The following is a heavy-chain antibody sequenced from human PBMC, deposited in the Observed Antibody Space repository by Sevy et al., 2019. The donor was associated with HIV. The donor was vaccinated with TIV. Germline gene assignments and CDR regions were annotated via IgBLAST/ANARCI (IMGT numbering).Heavy chain of an antibody. J-gene: IGHJ4*02. CDR1: GFTFSSYA. V-gene: IGHV3-23*01. D-gene: IGHD3-3*01. CDR3: AKDARGVLRFLEWATELFDY. Sequence: GGSLRLSCAASGFTFSSYAMSWVRQAPGKGLEWVSAISGSGGSTHYADSVKGRFTMSRDNSKNTLYLQMNSLRAEDTAVYYCAKDARGVLRFLEWATELFDYWGQGTLVTVSS. CDR2: ISGSGGST.